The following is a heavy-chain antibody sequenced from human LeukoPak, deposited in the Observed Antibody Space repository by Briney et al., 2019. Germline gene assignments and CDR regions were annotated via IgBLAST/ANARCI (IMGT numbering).Heavy chain of an antibody. CDR3: AREREGIDILTGYYIPGYFDY. V-gene: IGHV4-39*07. Sequence: PSETLSLTCTVSGGSISSSSYYWGWIRQPPRKGLEWIGTIYYSGSTYYNPSLKSRVTISLDTSKNQFSLKLSSVTAADTAMYYCAREREGIDILTGYYIPGYFDYWGQGTLVTVSS. CDR2: IYYSGST. D-gene: IGHD3-9*01. J-gene: IGHJ4*02. CDR1: GGSISSSSYY.